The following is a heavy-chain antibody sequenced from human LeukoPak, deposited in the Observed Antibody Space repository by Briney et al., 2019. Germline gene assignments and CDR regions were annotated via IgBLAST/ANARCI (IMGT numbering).Heavy chain of an antibody. CDR2: IDWDDDK. CDR3: AREVAGRGYFDF. Sequence: SGPALVKPTQTLTLTCTFSGFSLSTGGMCVSWIRQPPGKALEWLARIDWDDDKYYSTSLKTRLTISKGTSKNQVVLTMANMDPVDTATYYCAREVAGRGYFDFWGQGTLVTVSS. CDR1: GFSLSTGGMC. D-gene: IGHD6-19*01. J-gene: IGHJ4*02. V-gene: IGHV2-70*11.